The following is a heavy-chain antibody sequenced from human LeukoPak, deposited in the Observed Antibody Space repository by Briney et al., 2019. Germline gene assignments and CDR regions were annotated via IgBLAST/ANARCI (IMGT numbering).Heavy chain of an antibody. Sequence: GGSLRLSCAASGFTFSSYGMNWVRQAPGKGLEWVSSISRSSSYIYYADSVKGRFTISRDNAKNSLYLQMNGLSAEDTAVYFCARHSTIEAFDIWGRGTTVTVSS. CDR3: ARHSTIEAFDI. D-gene: IGHD2/OR15-2a*01. CDR2: ISRSSSYI. V-gene: IGHV3-21*01. CDR1: GFTFSSYG. J-gene: IGHJ3*02.